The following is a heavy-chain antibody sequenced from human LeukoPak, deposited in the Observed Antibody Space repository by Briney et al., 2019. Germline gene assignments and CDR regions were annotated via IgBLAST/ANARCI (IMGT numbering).Heavy chain of an antibody. CDR3: ATFLSIATTSNY. CDR1: GRNFNDPY. D-gene: IGHD1/OR15-1a*01. V-gene: IGHV3-11*01. CDR2: IGSTGGAI. J-gene: IGHJ4*02. Sequence: GGSLRLSCAVSGRNFNDPYIILIRQAPGKGLEWVSHIGSTGGAILYADSVKGRFTISRDNAKRSVYLEMRSLRVEDTAVYYGATFLSIATTSNYWGQGTLVTVSS.